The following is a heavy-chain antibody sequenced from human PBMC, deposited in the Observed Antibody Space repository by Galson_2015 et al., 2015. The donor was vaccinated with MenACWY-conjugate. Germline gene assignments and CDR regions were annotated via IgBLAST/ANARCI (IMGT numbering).Heavy chain of an antibody. D-gene: IGHD2-8*02. V-gene: IGHV1-18*04. Sequence: SVKVSCKASGYTLTNCGISWVRHTPGQGLEWLGWISAYNGDTNYAQKFQDRVTLSTDTSTTTAYMELRSLRSDDTAVYYCARDGASVSTDIWFDPWGQGTLVTVSS. CDR2: ISAYNGDT. CDR1: GYTLTNCG. J-gene: IGHJ5*02. CDR3: ARDGASVSTDIWFDP.